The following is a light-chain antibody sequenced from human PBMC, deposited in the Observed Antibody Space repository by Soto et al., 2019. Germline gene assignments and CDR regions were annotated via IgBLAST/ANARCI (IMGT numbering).Light chain of an antibody. V-gene: IGKV3-20*01. CDR3: QHYSSSPTT. CDR2: AAS. J-gene: IGKJ1*01. CDR1: QSVSKY. Sequence: EIVLTQSPGTLSLSPGERATLFCRASQSVSKYLGWYQQKPGQAPRLLIHAASNRATGIPDRFSGSGSGTDFTLTIRRLEPEDFAVYYCQHYSSSPTTFGQGTKVDIK.